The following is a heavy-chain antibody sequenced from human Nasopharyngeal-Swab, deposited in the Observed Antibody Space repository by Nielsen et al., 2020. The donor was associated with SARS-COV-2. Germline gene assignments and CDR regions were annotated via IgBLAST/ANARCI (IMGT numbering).Heavy chain of an antibody. V-gene: IGHV4-39*01. CDR3: AMAGVDFSTGSSGGCFDY. J-gene: IGHJ4*02. CDR1: GGSISSSSYY. Sequence: SETLSLTCTVSGGSISSSSYYWGWIRQPPGKGLEWIGSIYYGGSTFYTPSLKSRVTISVDTSKNQFSLKLTSVTAADTVVYYCAMAGVDFSTGSSGGCFDYWGQGTLVTVSS. D-gene: IGHD3/OR15-3a*01. CDR2: IYYGGST.